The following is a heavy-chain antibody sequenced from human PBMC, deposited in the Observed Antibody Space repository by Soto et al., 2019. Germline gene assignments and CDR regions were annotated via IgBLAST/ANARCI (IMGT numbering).Heavy chain of an antibody. D-gene: IGHD1-1*01. CDR3: ARWPQLEPRFDY. J-gene: IGHJ4*02. CDR2: IYYSGST. CDR1: GGSISSGGYY. V-gene: IGHV4-31*03. Sequence: QVQLQESGPGLVKPSQTLSLTCTVSGGSISSGGYYWSWIRQHPGKGLEWIGYIYYSGSTYYNPSLKRRAXXXVXXSKNQFSLKLSSVTAADTAVYYCARWPQLEPRFDYWGQGTLVTVSS.